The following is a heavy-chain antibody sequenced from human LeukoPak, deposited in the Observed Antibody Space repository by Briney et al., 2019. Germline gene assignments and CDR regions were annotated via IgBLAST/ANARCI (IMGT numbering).Heavy chain of an antibody. Sequence: GGSLRLSCAASGFTFSGSAVHWVRQASGKGLEWVGRIRSKANSYATAYAASVKGRFTISRDDSKNTAYLQMNSLKTEDTAVYYCATKAGHTSGWLAYFDYWGQGTLVTVSS. V-gene: IGHV3-73*01. D-gene: IGHD6-19*01. CDR3: ATKAGHTSGWLAYFDY. CDR2: IRSKANSYAT. J-gene: IGHJ4*02. CDR1: GFTFSGSA.